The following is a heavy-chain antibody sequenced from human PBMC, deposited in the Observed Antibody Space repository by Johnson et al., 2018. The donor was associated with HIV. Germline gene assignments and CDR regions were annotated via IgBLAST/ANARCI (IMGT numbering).Heavy chain of an antibody. J-gene: IGHJ3*02. V-gene: IGHV3-11*01. CDR2: ISSSGSTI. CDR1: GFTFSDYY. CDR3: AKDSDAFYYGSGDAFDI. D-gene: IGHD3-10*01. Sequence: QVQLVESGGGLVKPGGSLRLSCAASGFTFSDYYMSWIRQAPGKGLEWVSYISSSGSTIYYADSTKGRFTISRDNSKKSLYLQMNSLRAEDTALYFCAKDSDAFYYGSGDAFDIWGQGTVVTVSS.